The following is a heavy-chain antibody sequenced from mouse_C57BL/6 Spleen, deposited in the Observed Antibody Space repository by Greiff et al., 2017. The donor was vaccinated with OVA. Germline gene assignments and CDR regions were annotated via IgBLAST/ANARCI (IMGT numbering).Heavy chain of an antibody. V-gene: IGHV1-52*01. J-gene: IGHJ2*01. Sequence: QVHVKQSGAELVRPGSSVKLSCKASGYTFTSYWMHWVKQRPIQGLEWIGNIDPSDSETHYNQKFKDKATLTVDKSSSTAYMQLSSLTSEDSAVYYCARFYYGSSLYYFDYWGQGTTLTVSS. D-gene: IGHD1-1*01. CDR3: ARFYYGSSLYYFDY. CDR2: IDPSDSET. CDR1: GYTFTSYW.